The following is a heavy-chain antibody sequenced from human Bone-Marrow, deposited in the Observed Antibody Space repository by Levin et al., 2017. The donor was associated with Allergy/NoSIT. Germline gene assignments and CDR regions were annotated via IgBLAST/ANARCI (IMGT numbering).Heavy chain of an antibody. V-gene: IGHV3-72*01. CDR2: TRNKANIYTT. J-gene: IGHJ4*02. CDR1: GFSFNDHS. D-gene: IGHD6-19*01. Sequence: GESLKISCAASGFSFNDHSMNWVRQAPGKGLEWVGRTRNKANIYTTEYAASVKGRFTISRDDSRNSLFLQMNSLQTEDTAVYYCAREGDSSAYYIDFDYWGQGTLVTVSS. CDR3: AREGDSSAYYIDFDY.